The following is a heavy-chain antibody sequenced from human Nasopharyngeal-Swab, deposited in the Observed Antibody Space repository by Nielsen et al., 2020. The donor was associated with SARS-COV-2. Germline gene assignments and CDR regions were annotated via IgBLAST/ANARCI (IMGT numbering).Heavy chain of an antibody. CDR3: ARDGGVLNWFDP. CDR1: GGSISSYY. CDR2: IYYSGST. D-gene: IGHD3-16*01. J-gene: IGHJ5*02. Sequence: GSLRLSCTVSGGSISSYYWSWIRQPPGKGLEWIGYIYYSGSTNYNPSLKSRVTISVDTSKNQFSLKLSSVTAADTAVYYCARDGGVLNWFDPWGQGTLVTVSP. V-gene: IGHV4-59*01.